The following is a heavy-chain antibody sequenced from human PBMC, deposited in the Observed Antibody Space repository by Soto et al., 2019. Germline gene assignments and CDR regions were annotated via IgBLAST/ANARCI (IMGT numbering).Heavy chain of an antibody. J-gene: IGHJ4*02. CDR1: GFALSSYW. CDR3: SSVDCTGAHGHHSY. V-gene: IGHV3-7*01. D-gene: IGHD2-8*02. CDR2: IKQDASQK. Sequence: PGGSLRLSCAASGFALSSYWMSWVRLAPGKGLEWVASIKQDASQKYYVDSVEGRFTISRDNAKNSLYLQMNSLRAEDTAVYYFSSVDCTGAHGHHSYRGQRSLDIGSS.